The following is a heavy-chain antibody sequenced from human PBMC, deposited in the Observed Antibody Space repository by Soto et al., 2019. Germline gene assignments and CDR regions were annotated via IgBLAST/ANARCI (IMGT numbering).Heavy chain of an antibody. Sequence: QVQLVQSGAEVKKPGASVKVSCKASGYTFTSYGISWVRQAPGQGLEWMGWISAYNGNTNYAQKLQGRVTMTTDTSTSTAYMELRSLRSDDTAVYYCARDRDWGSSWSELTYFDYWGQGTLVTVSS. D-gene: IGHD6-13*01. CDR3: ARDRDWGSSWSELTYFDY. CDR2: ISAYNGNT. CDR1: GYTFTSYG. J-gene: IGHJ4*02. V-gene: IGHV1-18*01.